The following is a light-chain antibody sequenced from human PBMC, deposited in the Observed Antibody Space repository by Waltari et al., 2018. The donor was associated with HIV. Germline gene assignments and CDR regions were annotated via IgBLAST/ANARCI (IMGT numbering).Light chain of an antibody. J-gene: IGLJ3*02. Sequence: QSVLAQPPSASGTPGQRVTISCSGTSSDVGSYNLVSWYQQHPGKAPKLMIYEVSKRPSGVSNRFSGSKSGNTASLTISGLQAEDEADYYCCSYAGSSTWVFGGGTKLTVL. CDR3: CSYAGSSTWV. V-gene: IGLV2-23*02. CDR1: SSDVGSYNL. CDR2: EVS.